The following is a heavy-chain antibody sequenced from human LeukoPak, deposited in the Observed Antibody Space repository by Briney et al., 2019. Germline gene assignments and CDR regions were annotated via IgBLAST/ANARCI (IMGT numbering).Heavy chain of an antibody. CDR3: ARGSDDFWSGYSPSY. Sequence: GASVKVSCKASGYTFTGYYMHWVRQAPGQGLEWMGWFNPNSGGTNYAQKFQGRVTMTRDTSISTAYMELSRLRSDDTAVYYCARGSDDFWSGYSPSYWGQGTLVTVSS. V-gene: IGHV1-2*02. D-gene: IGHD3-3*01. CDR2: FNPNSGGT. CDR1: GYTFTGYY. J-gene: IGHJ4*02.